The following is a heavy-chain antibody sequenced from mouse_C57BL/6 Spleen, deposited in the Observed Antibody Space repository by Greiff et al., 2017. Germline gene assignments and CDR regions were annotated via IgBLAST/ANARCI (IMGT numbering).Heavy chain of an antibody. V-gene: IGHV5-4*01. D-gene: IGHD2-3*01. J-gene: IGHJ3*01. CDR2: ISDGGSYT. CDR1: GFTFSSYA. CDR3: ARDSRAYDGYYGAWFAY. Sequence: EVKLVESGGGLVKPGGSLKLSCAASGFTFSSYAMSWVRQTPEKRLEWVATISDGGSYTYYPDNVKGRFTISRDNAKNNLYLQMSHLKSEDTAMYYCARDSRAYDGYYGAWFAYWGQGTLVTVSA.